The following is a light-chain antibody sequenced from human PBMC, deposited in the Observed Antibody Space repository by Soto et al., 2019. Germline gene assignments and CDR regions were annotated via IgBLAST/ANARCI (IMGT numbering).Light chain of an antibody. CDR1: QGISNY. CDR2: AAF. V-gene: IGKV1-27*01. J-gene: IGKJ3*01. CDR3: QRYDSGPRT. Sequence: DVQMTQSPSSPSASVGDRVTITCRASQGISNYLAWYQQKSGKVPKLLIYAAFTLQAGVRSRFSGSGSGSAFSLTTSSLQPEDVATYYCQRYDSGPRTFGPGTKVDIK.